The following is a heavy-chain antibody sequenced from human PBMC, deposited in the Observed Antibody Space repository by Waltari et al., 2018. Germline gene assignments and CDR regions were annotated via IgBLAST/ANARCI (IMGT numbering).Heavy chain of an antibody. CDR1: GGSFSGYY. CDR3: ARGRILTGYPNYYYYGMDV. Sequence: QVQLQQWGAGLLKPSETLSLTCAVYGGSFSGYYWSWIRQPPGQGLEWIGEINHSGSTNYNPSLKSRVTISVDTSKNQFSLKLSSVTAADTAVYYCARGRILTGYPNYYYYGMDVWGQGTTVTVSS. V-gene: IGHV4-34*01. J-gene: IGHJ6*02. CDR2: INHSGST. D-gene: IGHD3-9*01.